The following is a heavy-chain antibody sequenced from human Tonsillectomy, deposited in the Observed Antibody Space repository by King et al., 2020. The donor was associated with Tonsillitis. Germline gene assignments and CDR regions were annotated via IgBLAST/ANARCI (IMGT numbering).Heavy chain of an antibody. D-gene: IGHD3-10*01. CDR3: ARARFGYYMDV. J-gene: IGHJ6*03. Sequence: QLQESGPGLVKPSETLSLTCTVSGVSISSYYWSWIRQPPGKGLEWIGYISYSGSTNYNPSLKSRVTISVDTSKSQFSLKLSSVTAADTAVYYCARARFGYYMDVWGKGTTVTVAS. V-gene: IGHV4-59*01. CDR1: GVSISSYY. CDR2: ISYSGST.